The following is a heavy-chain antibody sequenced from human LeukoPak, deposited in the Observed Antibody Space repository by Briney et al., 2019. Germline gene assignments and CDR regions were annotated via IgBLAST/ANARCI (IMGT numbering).Heavy chain of an antibody. V-gene: IGHV4-61*01. CDR2: IYYSGST. CDR3: ARDGDY. Sequence: SETLSLTCTVSGGSVSSGSYCWSWIRQPPGKGLEWIGYIYYSGSTNYNPSLKSRVTISADTSKNRFSLKLSSVTAADTAVYYCARDGDYWGQGTLVIVSS. J-gene: IGHJ4*02. CDR1: GGSVSSGSYC.